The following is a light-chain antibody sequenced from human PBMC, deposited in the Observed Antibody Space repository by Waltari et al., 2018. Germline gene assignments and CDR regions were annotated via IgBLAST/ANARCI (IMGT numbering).Light chain of an antibody. CDR3: QQYNIWPWT. Sequence: VMTQSPATLSVSPGDRASLPCRASQSASTSLAWYQQTPGQAPRLLIYRASTRAAGIPDRFSGSGSGTEFTLTISSLQSEDSAIYYCQQYNIWPWTFGQGTKVDIK. V-gene: IGKV3-15*01. CDR1: QSASTS. CDR2: RAS. J-gene: IGKJ1*01.